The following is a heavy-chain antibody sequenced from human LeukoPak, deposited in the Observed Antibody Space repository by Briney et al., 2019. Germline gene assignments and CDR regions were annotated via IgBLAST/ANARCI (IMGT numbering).Heavy chain of an antibody. CDR1: GGSIRSSSYY. D-gene: IGHD1-1*01. CDR2: IYYSGNT. CDR3: ARHSSHNWSGGMDV. V-gene: IGHV4-39*01. J-gene: IGHJ6*02. Sequence: SETLSLTCTVSGGSIRSSSYYWGWIRQPPGKGLEWIGSIYYSGNTYYNPSLKSRVAISVDTSKNQFSLKLSSVTAADTAVYYCARHSSHNWSGGMDVWGQGTTVTVSS.